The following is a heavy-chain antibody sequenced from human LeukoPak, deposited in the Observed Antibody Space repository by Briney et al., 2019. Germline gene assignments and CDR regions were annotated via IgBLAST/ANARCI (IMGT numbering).Heavy chain of an antibody. V-gene: IGHV1-24*01. CDR3: ARASLTPPYYYGSGSYYSRINYFDY. D-gene: IGHD3-10*01. CDR1: GYTLTELS. J-gene: IGHJ4*02. CDR2: FDPEVGKT. Sequence: ASVKVSCKVSGYTLTELSMHWVRQAPGKGLEWMGGFDPEVGKTIYAQKFQGRVTMTEDTSTDTAYMELSSLRSEDTAVYYCARASLTPPYYYGSGSYYSRINYFDYWGQGTLVTVSS.